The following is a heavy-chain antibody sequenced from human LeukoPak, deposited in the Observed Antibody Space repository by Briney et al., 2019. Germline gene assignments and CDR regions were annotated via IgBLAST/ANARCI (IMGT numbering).Heavy chain of an antibody. Sequence: ASVKVSCKASGYTFTGYYMHWVRPAPGQGLEWMGWINPNSGGTNYAQKFQGRVTMTRDTSISTAYMELSRLRSDDTAVYYCARSERGSRRDGYNKGFDYWGQGTLVTVSS. J-gene: IGHJ4*02. CDR2: INPNSGGT. CDR3: ARSERGSRRDGYNKGFDY. V-gene: IGHV1-2*02. CDR1: GYTFTGYY. D-gene: IGHD5-24*01.